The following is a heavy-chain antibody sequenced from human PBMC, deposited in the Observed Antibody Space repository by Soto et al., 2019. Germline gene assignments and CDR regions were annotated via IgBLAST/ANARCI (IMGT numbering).Heavy chain of an antibody. J-gene: IGHJ4*02. V-gene: IGHV3-30*18. CDR2: ISYDGSNK. Sequence: QVQLVESGGGVVQPGRSLRLSCAASGFTFSSYGMHWVRQAPGKGLEWVAVISYDGSNKYYADSVKGRFTISRDNSKNTLSLQMNSLRAEDTAVYYCAKGPRRGSKGFPFDYWGQGTLVTVSS. CDR1: GFTFSSYG. CDR3: AKGPRRGSKGFPFDY.